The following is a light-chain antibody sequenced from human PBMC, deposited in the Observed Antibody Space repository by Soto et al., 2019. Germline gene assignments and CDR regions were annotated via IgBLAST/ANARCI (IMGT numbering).Light chain of an antibody. V-gene: IGKV3-11*01. Sequence: EIVLTQSPATMSLSPGERATLSCRASQSVSSYLAWYQQKPGQAPRLLIYDASNRATGIPARFSGSGSGTDFNLAISSLEPEDVAIYYYKHRNNWPPATFGGGTKVEIK. CDR2: DAS. J-gene: IGKJ4*01. CDR1: QSVSSY. CDR3: KHRNNWPPAT.